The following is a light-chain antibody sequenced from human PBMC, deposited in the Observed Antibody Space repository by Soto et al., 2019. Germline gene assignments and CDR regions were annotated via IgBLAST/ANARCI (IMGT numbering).Light chain of an antibody. CDR1: SSDVGGYNY. Sequence: QSVLAQPASVSGSPGQSITISCTGTSSDVGGYNYVSWYQQHPGKAPKLMIYDVSNRPSGVSNRFSGSKSGNTASLTISGPRAEDEAVYYCSSYTSSSTLYVFGTGTKVTV. CDR3: SSYTSSSTLYV. CDR2: DVS. V-gene: IGLV2-14*01. J-gene: IGLJ1*01.